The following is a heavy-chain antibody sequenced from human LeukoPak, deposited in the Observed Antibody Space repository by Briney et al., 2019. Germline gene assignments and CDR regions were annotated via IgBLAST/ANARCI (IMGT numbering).Heavy chain of an antibody. D-gene: IGHD1-26*01. CDR1: GGSISSGDYY. Sequence: PSETLSLTCTVSGGSISSGDYYWSWIRQPPGKGLEWIGYIYYSGSTYYNPSLKSRVTISVDTSKNQFSLKLSSVTAADTAVYYCARDLWGGSHPHFDYWGQGTLVTVSS. V-gene: IGHV4-30-4*08. CDR3: ARDLWGGSHPHFDY. CDR2: IYYSGST. J-gene: IGHJ4*02.